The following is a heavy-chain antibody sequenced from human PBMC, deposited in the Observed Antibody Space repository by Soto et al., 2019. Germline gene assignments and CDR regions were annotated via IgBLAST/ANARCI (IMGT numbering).Heavy chain of an antibody. Sequence: GGSLRLSCAASGFTFSSYAMSWVRQAPGKGLEWVSAISGSGGSTYYADSVKGRFTISRDNSKNTLYLQMNSLRAEDTAVYYCAKDLGPQWLAKLNYYYYGMDVWGQGTTVTVSS. CDR3: AKDLGPQWLAKLNYYYYGMDV. D-gene: IGHD6-19*01. CDR2: ISGSGGST. V-gene: IGHV3-23*01. J-gene: IGHJ6*02. CDR1: GFTFSSYA.